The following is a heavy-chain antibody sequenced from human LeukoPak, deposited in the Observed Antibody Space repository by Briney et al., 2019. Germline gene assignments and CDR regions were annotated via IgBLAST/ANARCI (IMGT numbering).Heavy chain of an antibody. CDR1: GGPFSGYY. CDR2: INHSGST. CDR3: ARAAGTIFIRFDY. V-gene: IGHV4-34*01. D-gene: IGHD6-19*01. J-gene: IGHJ4*02. Sequence: SETLSLTCAVYGGPFSGYYWSWIRQPPGKGLEWIGEINHSGSTNYNPSLKSRVTISVDTSKNQFSLKLSSVTAADTAVYYCARAAGTIFIRFDYWGQGTLVTVSS.